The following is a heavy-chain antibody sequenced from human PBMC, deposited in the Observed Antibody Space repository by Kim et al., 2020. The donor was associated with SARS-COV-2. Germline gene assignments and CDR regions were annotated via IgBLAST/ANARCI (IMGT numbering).Heavy chain of an antibody. CDR1: GFTFGDYA. CDR3: TRARYEYSSSHYFDY. J-gene: IGHJ4*02. D-gene: IGHD6-6*01. Sequence: GGSLRLSCTASGFTFGDYAMSWVRQAPGKGLEWVGFIRSKAFGGTTEYAASVKGRFTISRDDSKSIAYLQMNSLKTEDTAVYYCTRARYEYSSSHYFDYWGQGTLVTVSS. CDR2: IRSKAFGGTT. V-gene: IGHV3-49*04.